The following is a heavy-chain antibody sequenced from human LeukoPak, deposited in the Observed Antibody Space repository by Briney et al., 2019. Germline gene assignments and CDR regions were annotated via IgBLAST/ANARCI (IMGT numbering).Heavy chain of an antibody. D-gene: IGHD1-26*01. J-gene: IGHJ4*02. Sequence: GGSLRLSCAASGFTFSSHWMHWVRQAPGKGLEWVSSISSSSSYIYYADSVKGRFTISRDNAKNSLYLQMNSLRAEDTAVYYCAREDGSYFPPLFDYWGQGTLVTVSS. CDR3: AREDGSYFPPLFDY. CDR1: GFTFSSHW. V-gene: IGHV3-21*01. CDR2: ISSSSSYI.